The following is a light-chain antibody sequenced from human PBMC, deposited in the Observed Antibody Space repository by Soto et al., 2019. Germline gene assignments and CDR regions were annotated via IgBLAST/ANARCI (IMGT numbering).Light chain of an antibody. J-gene: IGKJ4*01. CDR2: AAS. CDR3: QQSYSTPLT. Sequence: DIQMTQSPSSPSASVGDRVTITCRASQSISSYLNWYQQKPGKAPTLLIYAASSLQSGVPSRFGGSGSGTDFTLTISSLQPEDFATYYCQQSYSTPLTFGGGTKVEIK. V-gene: IGKV1-39*01. CDR1: QSISSY.